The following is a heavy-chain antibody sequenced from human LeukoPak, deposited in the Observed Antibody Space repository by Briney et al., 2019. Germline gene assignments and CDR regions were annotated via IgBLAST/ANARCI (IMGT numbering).Heavy chain of an antibody. CDR1: GGSISSYY. CDR3: ARADRGYYYYMDV. V-gene: IGHV4-59*01. J-gene: IGHJ6*03. CDR2: IYYSGST. Sequence: PSETLSLTCTVSGGSISSYYWSWIRQPPGKGLEWIGYIYYSGSTNYNPSLKSRVTISVDTSKNQFSLKLSSVTAADTAVYYCARADRGYYYYMDVWGKGTTVTVSS.